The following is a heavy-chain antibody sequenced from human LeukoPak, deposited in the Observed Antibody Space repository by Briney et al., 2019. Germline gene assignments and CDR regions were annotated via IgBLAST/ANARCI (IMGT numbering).Heavy chain of an antibody. CDR2: ISSSSSYI. V-gene: IGHV3-21*01. Sequence: GXXLRLSCAASGFTFSSYSMNWVRQAPGKGLEWVSSISSSSSYIYYADSVKGRFTISRDNAKNSLYLQMNSLRAEDTAVYYCARDRERVSDYWGQGTPVTVSS. CDR3: ARDRERVSDY. J-gene: IGHJ4*02. CDR1: GFTFSSYS.